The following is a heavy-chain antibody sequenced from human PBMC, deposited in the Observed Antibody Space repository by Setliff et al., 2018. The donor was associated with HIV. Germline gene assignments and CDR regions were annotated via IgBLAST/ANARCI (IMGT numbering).Heavy chain of an antibody. CDR2: IYYSGST. Sequence: SETLSLTCTVSGGSISSSGYYWGWIRQPPGKGLEWIGSIYYSGSTYYNPSLRSRVTISADTSKNQSSLRLSSVIAADTAVYYCARRYSYGFGYWGQGTLVTVSS. V-gene: IGHV4-39*01. J-gene: IGHJ4*02. CDR3: ARRYSYGFGY. D-gene: IGHD5-18*01. CDR1: GGSISSSGYY.